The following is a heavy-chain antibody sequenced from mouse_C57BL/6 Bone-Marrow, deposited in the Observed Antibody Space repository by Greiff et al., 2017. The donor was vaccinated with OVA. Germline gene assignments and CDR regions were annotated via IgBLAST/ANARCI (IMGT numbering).Heavy chain of an antibody. D-gene: IGHD2-3*01. CDR2: IDPSDSYT. V-gene: IGHV1-69*01. Sequence: QVQLQQPGAELVMPGASVKLSCKASGYTFTSYWMHWVKQRPGQGLEWIGEIDPSDSYTNSNQKFKGKSTLPVDKSSSTAYMQLSSLTAEDSAVYYCAREGGLLRMDYWGQGTSVTVSS. J-gene: IGHJ4*01. CDR1: GYTFTSYW. CDR3: AREGGLLRMDY.